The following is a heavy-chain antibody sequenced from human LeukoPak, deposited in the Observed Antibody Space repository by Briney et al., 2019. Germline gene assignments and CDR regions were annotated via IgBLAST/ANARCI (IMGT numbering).Heavy chain of an antibody. CDR1: GGSISSYY. V-gene: IGHV4-59*01. CDR2: IYYSGST. CDR3: ARGGGYSYGYDLENDVIFDY. Sequence: SETLSLTCTVSGGSISSYYWSWIRQPPGKGLEWIGYIYYSGSTNYNPSLKSRVTISVDTSKNQFSLKLSSVTAADTAVYYCARGGGYSYGYDLENDVIFDYWGQGTLVTVSS. J-gene: IGHJ4*02. D-gene: IGHD5-18*01.